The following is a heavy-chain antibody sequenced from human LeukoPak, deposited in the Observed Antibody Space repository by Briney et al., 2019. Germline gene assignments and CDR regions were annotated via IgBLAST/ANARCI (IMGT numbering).Heavy chain of an antibody. V-gene: IGHV3-23*01. CDR1: GFTFSSYA. CDR2: ISGSGGST. J-gene: IGHJ4*02. Sequence: GGSLRLSWAAAGFTFSSYAMSWVRQAPGKGLEWVSAISGSGGSTYYADSVKGRFTISRDNSKNTLYLQMNSLRAEDTAVYYCAKATWDRWLQPYFDYWGQGTLVTVSS. CDR3: AKATWDRWLQPYFDY. D-gene: IGHD5-24*01.